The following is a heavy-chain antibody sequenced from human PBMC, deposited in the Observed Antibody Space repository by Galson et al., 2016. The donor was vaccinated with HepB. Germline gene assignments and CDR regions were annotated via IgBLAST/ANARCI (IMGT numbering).Heavy chain of an antibody. CDR3: AKDRRGRFLEWLSFFDY. CDR1: GFTFNSYA. CDR2: VSGGGSST. V-gene: IGHV3-23*01. J-gene: IGHJ4*02. D-gene: IGHD3-3*01. Sequence: SLRPSCAASGFTFNSYAMSWVRQAPGKGLEWVSIVSGGGSSTYYVDSVKGRFTISRDNAKNTLYLQMNSLRAEDTAVYYCAKDRRGRFLEWLSFFDYWGQGTLVTVSS.